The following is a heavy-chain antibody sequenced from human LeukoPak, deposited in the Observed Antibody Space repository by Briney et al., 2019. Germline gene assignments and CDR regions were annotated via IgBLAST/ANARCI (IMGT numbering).Heavy chain of an antibody. CDR2: IWYDGSNK. Sequence: GGSLRLSCAASGFTFSSYGMHWVRQAPGKGLEWVAVIWYDGSNKYYADSVKGRFTISRDNSKNTLYLQMNSLRAEDTAMYYCARYYSSSWTPGAEYFQHWGQGTLVTVSS. CDR1: GFTFSSYG. J-gene: IGHJ1*01. D-gene: IGHD6-13*01. V-gene: IGHV3-33*01. CDR3: ARYYSSSWTPGAEYFQH.